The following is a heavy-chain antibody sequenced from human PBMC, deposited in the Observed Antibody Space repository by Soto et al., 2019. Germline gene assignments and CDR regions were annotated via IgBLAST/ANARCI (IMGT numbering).Heavy chain of an antibody. CDR3: GTEARAPETGLVPAAIDAMNV. D-gene: IGHD2-2*01. V-gene: IGHV1-69*12. CDR1: GGTFSRYS. CDR2: IMPVFGIP. Sequence: QVQLVQSGAEVKKPGSSVKVSCKASGGTFSRYSFTWLRQAPGHGREWMGGIMPVFGIPTYAREFQGRVTLTGDESTSTADMETTTLSSAETAVYYCGTEARAPETGLVPAAIDAMNVWGQGTTGNVSS. J-gene: IGHJ6*02.